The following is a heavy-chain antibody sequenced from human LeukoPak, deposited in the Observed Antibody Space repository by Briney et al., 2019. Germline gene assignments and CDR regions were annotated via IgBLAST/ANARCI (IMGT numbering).Heavy chain of an antibody. D-gene: IGHD5-12*01. CDR1: GFTFSSYW. CDR3: VRVGVATFYY. Sequence: GGSLRLSCEASGFTFSSYWMHWVRQAPGKGLVWVSRITPDGSSTGYADSVKGRFTISRDNAKNPLYLQMNSLRAEDTAVYHCVRVGVATFYYWGQGPLVTVSS. CDR2: ITPDGSST. J-gene: IGHJ4*02. V-gene: IGHV3-74*01.